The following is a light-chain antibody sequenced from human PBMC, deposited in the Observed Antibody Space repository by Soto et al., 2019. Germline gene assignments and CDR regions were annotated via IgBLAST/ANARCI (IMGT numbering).Light chain of an antibody. Sequence: QSALTQPASVSGSPGQSITISCTGTSSDIGHYDYVSWYQQHPGKAPKLMIYHVTYRPSGVSNRYSGSKSGNSASLTISGLQADDEADYHCCSLTTSHTYVFGSGTKVTVL. V-gene: IGLV2-14*03. CDR2: HVT. CDR1: SSDIGHYDY. J-gene: IGLJ1*01. CDR3: CSLTTSHTYV.